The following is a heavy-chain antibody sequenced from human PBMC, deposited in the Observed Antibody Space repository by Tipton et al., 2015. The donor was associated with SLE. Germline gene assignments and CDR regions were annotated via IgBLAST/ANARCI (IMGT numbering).Heavy chain of an antibody. V-gene: IGHV3-7*01. CDR2: INLDGSEK. CDR3: ATNIPPSFPSN. CDR1: GFTFSNYW. D-gene: IGHD2-21*01. Sequence: SLRLSCVASGFTFSNYWMTWFRQAPGKGLEWVANINLDGSEKYYVHSVKGRFTISRDNVENSVYLQMSSLKAEDSALYYCATNIPPSFPSNCGQGTLVTVSS. J-gene: IGHJ4*02.